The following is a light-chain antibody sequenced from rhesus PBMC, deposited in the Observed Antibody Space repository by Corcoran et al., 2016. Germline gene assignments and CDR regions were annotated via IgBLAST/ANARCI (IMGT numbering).Light chain of an antibody. CDR2: VAS. V-gene: IGKV3-42*02. J-gene: IGKJ4*01. CDR3: RQYSNWPLT. CDR1: QRVSSS. Sequence: EIVLTQSPATLSLSPGERATLSCRASQRVSSSLAWYQQNPGQAPRLRIYVASSRATGIPDRCSGRGSGTVCTLSIRSLEPEDVGVYYWRQYSNWPLTFGGGAKVGLK.